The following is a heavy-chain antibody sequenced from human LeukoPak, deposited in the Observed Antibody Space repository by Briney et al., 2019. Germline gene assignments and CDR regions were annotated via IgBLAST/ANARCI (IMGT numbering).Heavy chain of an antibody. J-gene: IGHJ1*01. D-gene: IGHD3-3*01. CDR2: ISGSDGST. Sequence: GGSLRLSCAASGFTFSNYAMTWVRQAPGKGLEWVSAISGSDGSTYYSDSVTGRFTITRDNSKNTLYLQMTSLRPDDTAVYYCAKDGYDFWSASQIVLWGQGTAVTVSS. CDR1: GFTFSNYA. CDR3: AKDGYDFWSASQIVL. V-gene: IGHV3-23*01.